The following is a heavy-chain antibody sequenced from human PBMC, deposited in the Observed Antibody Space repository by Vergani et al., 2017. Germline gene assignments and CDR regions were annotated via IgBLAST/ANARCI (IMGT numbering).Heavy chain of an antibody. V-gene: IGHV3-7*01. CDR3: ARINYYGSSGYSLTRWHNWFDP. J-gene: IGHJ5*02. Sequence: EVQLVESGGGLVQPGGSLRLSCAASGFIFSHYWMSWVRQAPGKGLEWVANINQDGSEKYYVDSVKGRFTISRDNAKNSLYLQMNSLRAEDTALYYCARINYYGSSGYSLTRWHNWFDPWGHGTLITFSS. CDR2: INQDGSEK. D-gene: IGHD3-22*01. CDR1: GFIFSHYW.